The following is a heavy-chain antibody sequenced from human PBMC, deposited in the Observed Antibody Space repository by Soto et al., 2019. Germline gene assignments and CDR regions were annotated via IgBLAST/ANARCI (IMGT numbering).Heavy chain of an antibody. V-gene: IGHV3-74*01. J-gene: IGHJ4*02. CDR2: IDHDGPT. CDR3: GRDSHGDY. CDR1: GFIFSNYW. Sequence: EVQLVESGGGLVQPGGSLRLSCAGSGFIFSNYWMHWVRQAPGKGLEWVSRIDHDGPTDYADSVRGRFTISRDNAESTLYLQMNSLRPDDTAVYYCGRDSHGDYWGQGTLVTVSS.